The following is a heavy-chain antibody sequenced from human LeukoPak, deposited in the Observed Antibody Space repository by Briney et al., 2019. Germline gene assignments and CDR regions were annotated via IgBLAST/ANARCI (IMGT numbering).Heavy chain of an antibody. CDR3: ARERSNWGPADY. V-gene: IGHV4-39*07. CDR1: GGSISSSSYY. J-gene: IGHJ4*02. Sequence: SETLSLTCTVSGGSISSSSYYWGWIRQPPGKGLEWIGSIYSSGSTFYNPSLKSRVTISVDTSKKQFSLKLSSVTAADTAVYYCARERSNWGPADYWGQGTLVTVSS. CDR2: IYSSGST. D-gene: IGHD7-27*01.